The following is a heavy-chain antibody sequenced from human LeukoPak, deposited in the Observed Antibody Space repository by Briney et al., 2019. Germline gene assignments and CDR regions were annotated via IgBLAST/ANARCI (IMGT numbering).Heavy chain of an antibody. D-gene: IGHD1-20*01. Sequence: PGGSLRLSCAASGFNLSTSWTHWVRQAPGKGLVWVSRVNADGSSTDYADSVKGRFTISRDNAMNTLYLQMNSLRAEDTAVYYCAKVVTGSRNAFDIWGQGTMVTVSS. J-gene: IGHJ3*02. CDR2: VNADGSST. V-gene: IGHV3-74*01. CDR3: AKVVTGSRNAFDI. CDR1: GFNLSTSW.